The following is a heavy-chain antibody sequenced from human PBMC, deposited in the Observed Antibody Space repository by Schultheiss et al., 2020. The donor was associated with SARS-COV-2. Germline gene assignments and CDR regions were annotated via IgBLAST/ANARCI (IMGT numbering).Heavy chain of an antibody. CDR3: ARLPSGDWFDP. CDR2: IYYSGST. Sequence: ETLSLTCAVYGGSFSGYYWSWIRQPPGKGLEWIGYIYYSGSTNYNPSLKSRVTISVDTSKNQFSLKLSSVTAADTAVYYCARLPSGDWFDPWGQGTLVTVSS. V-gene: IGHV4-59*08. D-gene: IGHD3-10*01. J-gene: IGHJ5*02. CDR1: GGSFSGYY.